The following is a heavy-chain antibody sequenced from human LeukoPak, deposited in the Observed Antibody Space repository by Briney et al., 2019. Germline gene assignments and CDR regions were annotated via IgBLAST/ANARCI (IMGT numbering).Heavy chain of an antibody. J-gene: IGHJ4*02. CDR3: AKDHGTAVAGFYY. Sequence: GGSLRLSCAASGFSLSTYGVSWVRQPPGEGLEWVSGIAGTGGSTYYADSVKGRFTVSRDTSKNTLYLQMNSLRAEDTAIYYCAKDHGTAVAGFYYWGQGTLVTVSS. CDR1: GFSLSTYG. D-gene: IGHD6-19*01. CDR2: IAGTGGST. V-gene: IGHV3-23*01.